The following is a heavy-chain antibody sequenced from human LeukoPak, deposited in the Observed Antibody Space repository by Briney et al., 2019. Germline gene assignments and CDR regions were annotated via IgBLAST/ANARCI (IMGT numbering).Heavy chain of an antibody. CDR2: IYPDDSDT. CDR3: ARHLVPAATYYDFWSGYYDY. V-gene: IGHV5-51*01. CDR1: GYSFTSYW. Sequence: PGESLKISCKGSGYSFTSYWIGWVRQMPGKGLEWMGIIYPDDSDTRYSPSFQGQVTISADKSISTAYLQWSSLKASDTAIYYCARHLVPAATYYDFWSGYYDYWGQGTLVTVSS. D-gene: IGHD3-3*01. J-gene: IGHJ4*02.